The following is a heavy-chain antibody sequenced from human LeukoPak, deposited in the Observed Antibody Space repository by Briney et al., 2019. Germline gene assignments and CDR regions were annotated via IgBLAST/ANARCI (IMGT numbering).Heavy chain of an antibody. CDR1: GYTFTNYG. J-gene: IGHJ4*02. D-gene: IGHD4-17*01. CDR2: ISGYNGNT. CDR3: ARGGATVTTHFDY. Sequence: ASVKVSCKASGYTFTNYGITWVRQAPGQGLEWMGWISGYNGNTNYAQNFQGRVTMTTDTSTSTAYMELRSLRSDDTAVYYCARGGATVTTHFDYWGQGTLVSVSP. V-gene: IGHV1-18*01.